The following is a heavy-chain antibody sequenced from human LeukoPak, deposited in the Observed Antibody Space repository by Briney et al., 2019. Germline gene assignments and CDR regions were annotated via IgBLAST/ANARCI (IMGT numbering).Heavy chain of an antibody. Sequence: GGSLRLSCAASGFTVSSNYISWVRQAPGKGLEWVSDFYSGGSTYYADSVKGRFTISKDNSKNTLYLQMNSLRAEDTAVYYCAREDGSGSYYNPGFDPWGQGTLVTVSS. D-gene: IGHD3-10*01. CDR1: GFTVSSNY. V-gene: IGHV3-66*01. J-gene: IGHJ5*02. CDR3: AREDGSGSYYNPGFDP. CDR2: FYSGGST.